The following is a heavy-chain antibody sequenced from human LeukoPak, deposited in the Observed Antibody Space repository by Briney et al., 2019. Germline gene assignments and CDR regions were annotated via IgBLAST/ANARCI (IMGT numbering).Heavy chain of an antibody. D-gene: IGHD3-10*01. CDR3: ARDSYYGSGSYYNGGFDY. J-gene: IGHJ4*02. CDR1: GFTFSSYG. Sequence: GGSLRLSCAASGFTFSSYGMHWVRQAPGKGLEWVAFIRNDGYNKYNLPGSVKGRFTISRDNSKNMLYLQLNSLSAEDTALYYCARDSYYGSGSYYNGGFDYWGQGTLVTVSS. V-gene: IGHV3-30*02. CDR2: IRNDGYNK.